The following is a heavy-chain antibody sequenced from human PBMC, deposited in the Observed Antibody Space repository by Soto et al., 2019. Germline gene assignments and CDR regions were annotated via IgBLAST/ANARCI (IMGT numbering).Heavy chain of an antibody. J-gene: IGHJ5*02. Sequence: QVQLVQSGAEVKKPGSSVKVSCMPSGGIFSNYAFTWVRQAPGQGLEWMGGILPILGTTNSAQKFQGRIWITADEPTGTAYMELSSLRSEDTAIYSCATQHNVLLVPTVAHPGNCFDPWGQGTLVTVSS. V-gene: IGHV1-69*01. D-gene: IGHD3-10*01. CDR1: GGIFSNYA. CDR3: ATQHNVLLVPTVAHPGNCFDP. CDR2: ILPILGTT.